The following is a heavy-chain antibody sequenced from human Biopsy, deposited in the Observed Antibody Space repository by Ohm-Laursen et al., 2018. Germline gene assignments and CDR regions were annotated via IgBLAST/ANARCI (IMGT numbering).Heavy chain of an antibody. J-gene: IGHJ5*02. Sequence: TLSLTCTVSGGSLSTYYWSWIRQPAGKGLEWIGRISSSGSTNYNPSLRSRVTLSMDTSKRQFSLKMSFVTAADTAVYYCARGDYFDSNGYFWFDPWGQGTLVTVSS. V-gene: IGHV4-4*07. CDR2: ISSSGST. CDR1: GGSLSTYY. D-gene: IGHD3-22*01. CDR3: ARGDYFDSNGYFWFDP.